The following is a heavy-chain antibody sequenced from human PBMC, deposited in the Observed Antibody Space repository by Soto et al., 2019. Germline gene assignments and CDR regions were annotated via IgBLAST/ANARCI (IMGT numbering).Heavy chain of an antibody. D-gene: IGHD3-10*01. Sequence: GGSLRLSCAASGFTFSSYEMNWVRQAPGKGLELVSYISSSSSTIYYEDSVKGRFTISRDNAKNSLYLQMNRPSAEDSAVYYCSRGTVDAFDIWVQGTMFTVSS. CDR2: ISSSSSTI. CDR3: SRGTVDAFDI. J-gene: IGHJ3*02. V-gene: IGHV3-48*03. CDR1: GFTFSSYE.